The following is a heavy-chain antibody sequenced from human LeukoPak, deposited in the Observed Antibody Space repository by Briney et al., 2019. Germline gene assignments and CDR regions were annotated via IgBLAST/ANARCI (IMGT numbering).Heavy chain of an antibody. Sequence: GGSLRLSCAASGFTFSTYTMNWVRQAPGKGLEWVSSISSSSSYIYYADSVKGRFTISRDNSKNTLYLQMNSLRAEDTAVYYCARDSVGIFRPDGADPSAYAFDIWGQGTMVTVSS. J-gene: IGHJ3*02. D-gene: IGHD4-17*01. CDR3: ARDSVGIFRPDGADPSAYAFDI. CDR2: ISSSSSYI. CDR1: GFTFSTYT. V-gene: IGHV3-21*01.